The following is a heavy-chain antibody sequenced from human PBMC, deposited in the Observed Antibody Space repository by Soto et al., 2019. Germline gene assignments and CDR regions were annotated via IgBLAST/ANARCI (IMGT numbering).Heavy chain of an antibody. CDR3: ARVASDYADYYGMDV. J-gene: IGHJ6*02. V-gene: IGHV1-18*04. CDR2: ISAYNGNT. D-gene: IGHD6-25*01. Sequence: QVQLVQSGAEVKKPGASVKVSCKASGYTFTGYYMHWVRQAPGQGLEWMGWISAYNGNTNYAQKLQGRVTMTTDTSTSTAYMELRSLRSDDTAVYYCARVASDYADYYGMDVWGQGTTVTVSS. CDR1: GYTFTGYY.